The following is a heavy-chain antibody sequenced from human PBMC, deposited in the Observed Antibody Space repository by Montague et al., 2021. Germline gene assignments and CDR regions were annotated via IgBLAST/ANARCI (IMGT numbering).Heavy chain of an antibody. CDR2: IKQDGSEK. CDR1: GFPFSNYW. D-gene: IGHD2-21*01. J-gene: IGHJ4*02. CDR3: ARDQGQGYCGGDCYVGLDY. V-gene: IGHV3-7*01. Sequence: SLSLSWSASGFPFSNYWMSWVRQAPGKGLEWVANIKQDGSEKHYVDSVKGRFTISRDNAKNSLYLQMNSLRAEDTAVYFCARDQGQGYCGGDCYVGLDYWGQGTLVNVSS.